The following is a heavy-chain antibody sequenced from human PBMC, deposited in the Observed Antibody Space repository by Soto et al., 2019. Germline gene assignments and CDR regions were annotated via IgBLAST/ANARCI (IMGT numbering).Heavy chain of an antibody. V-gene: IGHV1-8*01. CDR3: SGEKVGTTGIDF. D-gene: IGHD1-26*01. CDR2: MNPNSGNT. J-gene: IGHJ4*02. CDR1: GYTFTGYD. Sequence: QAQLVQSGAEVKKPGASVKVSCKASGYTFTGYDINWVRQATGQGLEWMGWMNPNSGNTCYAQNFQGRVTMTRDNSITTAYMELTSLREDDSAVYSCSGEKVGTTGIDFWGQGTLVTVSS.